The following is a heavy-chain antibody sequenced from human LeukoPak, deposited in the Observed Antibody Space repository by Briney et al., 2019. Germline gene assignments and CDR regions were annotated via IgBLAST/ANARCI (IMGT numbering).Heavy chain of an antibody. CDR2: IYHSGST. CDR3: ARSGGLWLLTYYFDY. J-gene: IGHJ4*02. V-gene: IGHV4-38-2*02. CDR1: GYSISSGYY. D-gene: IGHD3-22*01. Sequence: SETLSLTCSVSGYSISSGYYWGWIRQPPGKGLEWIGTIYHSGSTYYNPSLKSRVTISVDTSKNQLSLKLSSVTAADTAVYFCARSGGLWLLTYYFDYWGQGTLVTVSS.